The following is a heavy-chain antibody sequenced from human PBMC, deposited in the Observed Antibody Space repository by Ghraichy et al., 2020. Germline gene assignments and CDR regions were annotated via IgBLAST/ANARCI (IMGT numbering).Heavy chain of an antibody. J-gene: IGHJ6*02. CDR1: GGSFSGYY. D-gene: IGHD2-15*01. V-gene: IGHV4-34*01. CDR3: ARVKDKGSYYYYYYGMDV. Sequence: SETLSLTCAVYGGSFSGYYWSWIRQPPGKGLEWIGEINHSGSTNYNPSLKSRVTISVDTSKNQFSLKLSSVTAADTAVYYCARVKDKGSYYYYYYGMDVWGQGTTVTVSS. CDR2: INHSGST.